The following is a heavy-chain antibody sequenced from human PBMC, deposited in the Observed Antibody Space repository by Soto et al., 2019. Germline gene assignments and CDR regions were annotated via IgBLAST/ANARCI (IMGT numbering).Heavy chain of an antibody. V-gene: IGHV4-31*03. D-gene: IGHD2-2*01. CDR2: IYYSGST. Sequence: SETLSLTCTVSGGSISSGGYYWSWIRQHPGKGLEWIGYIYYSGSTYYNPSLKSRVTISVDTSKNQFSLKLSSVTAADTAVYYCARERIIDCSSTSCPNYYYYYYMDVWGKGTTVTVSS. CDR1: GGSISSGGYY. CDR3: ARERIIDCSSTSCPNYYYYYYMDV. J-gene: IGHJ6*03.